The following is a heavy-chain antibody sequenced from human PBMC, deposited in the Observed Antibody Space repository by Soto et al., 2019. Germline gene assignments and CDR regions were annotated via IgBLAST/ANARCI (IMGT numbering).Heavy chain of an antibody. J-gene: IGHJ5*02. D-gene: IGHD6-19*01. V-gene: IGHV3-23*01. CDR1: GFTFSDYA. CDR3: AKEGSYVSGWKTRFDP. Sequence: EVQLLESGGGLVQPGGSLRLSCAASGFTFSDYAMSWVRQAPGKGLEWVSAISASAGTTYYAESVKGRFTISRDNSKNTVYLQMNSLRVEDTAVYYCAKEGSYVSGWKTRFDPWGQGTLVTVSS. CDR2: ISASAGTT.